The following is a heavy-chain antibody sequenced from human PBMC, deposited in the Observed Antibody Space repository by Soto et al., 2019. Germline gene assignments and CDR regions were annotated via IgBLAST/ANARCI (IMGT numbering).Heavy chain of an antibody. Sequence: ASVKVSCKASGYTFTSYGISWVRQAPGQGLEWMGWISAYNGNTNYAQKLQGRVTMTTDTSTSTAYMELRSLRSDDTAVYYCATQIPDYYDSSGPTDYWGQGTLVNVS. V-gene: IGHV1-18*01. D-gene: IGHD3-22*01. CDR1: GYTFTSYG. CDR3: ATQIPDYYDSSGPTDY. CDR2: ISAYNGNT. J-gene: IGHJ4*02.